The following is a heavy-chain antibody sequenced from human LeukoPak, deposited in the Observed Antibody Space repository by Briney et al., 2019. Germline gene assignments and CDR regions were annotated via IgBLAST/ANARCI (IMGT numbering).Heavy chain of an antibody. V-gene: IGHV1-46*01. J-gene: IGHJ5*02. D-gene: IGHD3-10*01. CDR2: INPSGGST. CDR1: GYTFTSYY. CDR3: ARAEGSYGSGWNWFDP. Sequence: GASVEVSCKASGYTFTSYYMHWVRQAPGQGLEWMGIINPSGGSTSYAQKFQGRVTMTRDMSTSTVYMELSSLRSEDTAVYYCARAEGSYGSGWNWFDPWGQGTLVTVSS.